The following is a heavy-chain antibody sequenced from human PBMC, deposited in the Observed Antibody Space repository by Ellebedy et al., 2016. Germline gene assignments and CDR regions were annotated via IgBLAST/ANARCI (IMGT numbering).Heavy chain of an antibody. V-gene: IGHV4-59*12. Sequence: SETLSLTXTVSGGSISSYYWSWIRQPPGKGLEWIGYIYYSGSTNYNPSLKSRVTISVDTSKNQFSLKLSSVTAADTAVYYCARETSRSSWYGEYYYYYMDVWGKGTTVTVSS. CDR3: ARETSRSSWYGEYYYYYMDV. J-gene: IGHJ6*03. CDR1: GGSISSYY. D-gene: IGHD6-13*01. CDR2: IYYSGST.